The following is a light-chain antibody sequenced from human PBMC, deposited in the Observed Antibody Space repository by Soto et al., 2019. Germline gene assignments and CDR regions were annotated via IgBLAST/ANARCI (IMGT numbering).Light chain of an antibody. J-gene: IGKJ5*01. Sequence: TPLTQSPSSLSASVGDRVTISCRASQSISSYLNWYQHKPGKAPKLLIYAASSLQSGVPSRFSGSGSGTDFTLTISSLQPEDFATYYCQQSYSTSITFGQGARLEI. CDR2: AAS. CDR1: QSISSY. CDR3: QQSYSTSIT. V-gene: IGKV1-39*01.